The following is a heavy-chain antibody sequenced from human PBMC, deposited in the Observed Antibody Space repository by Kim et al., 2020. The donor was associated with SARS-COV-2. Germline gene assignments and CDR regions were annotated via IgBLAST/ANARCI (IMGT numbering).Heavy chain of an antibody. D-gene: IGHD2-15*01. V-gene: IGHV4-39*07. CDR2: IYYSGST. Sequence: SETLSLTCTVSGGSISSSSYYWGWIRQPPGKGLEWIGSIYYSGSTYYNPSLKSRVTISVDTSKNQFSLKLSSVTAADTAVYYCARDPYCSGGSCYRGSDWFDPWGQGTLVTVSS. CDR1: GGSISSSSYY. J-gene: IGHJ5*02. CDR3: ARDPYCSGGSCYRGSDWFDP.